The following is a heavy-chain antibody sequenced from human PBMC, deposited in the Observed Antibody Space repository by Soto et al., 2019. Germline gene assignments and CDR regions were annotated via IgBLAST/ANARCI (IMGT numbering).Heavy chain of an antibody. Sequence: EVQLVESGGGLVQPGGSLRLSCAASGFTFSSFWMHWVRQAPGKGLEWVSRASPDGTSTSYADSVKGRLTISRDNAKNTLFMQMNSLRAEDTAVYYCTRHGSGDYFLFDPWGQGTLVTVSS. CDR3: TRHGSGDYFLFDP. CDR2: ASPDGTST. J-gene: IGHJ5*02. D-gene: IGHD4-17*01. CDR1: GFTFSSFW. V-gene: IGHV3-74*01.